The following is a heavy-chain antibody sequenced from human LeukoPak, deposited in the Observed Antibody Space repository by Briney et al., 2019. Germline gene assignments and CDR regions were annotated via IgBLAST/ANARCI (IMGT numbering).Heavy chain of an antibody. Sequence: GGSLRLSCAASGFTFSSYSMNWVRQAPGKGLEWVSYISSISGTINYADSVKGRFTISGDNARNSLFLQMNCLRAEDTAVYYCARDHNYAFDYWGQGTLVTVSS. CDR2: ISSISGTI. CDR3: ARDHNYAFDY. J-gene: IGHJ4*02. CDR1: GFTFSSYS. D-gene: IGHD5-18*01. V-gene: IGHV3-48*01.